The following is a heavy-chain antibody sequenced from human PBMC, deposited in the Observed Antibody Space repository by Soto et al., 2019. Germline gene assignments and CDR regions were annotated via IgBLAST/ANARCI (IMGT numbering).Heavy chain of an antibody. Sequence: ASVKVSCKASGDTFTSYAMQWVRQAPGQRLEWMGWINAGNGNTKYSQKFQGRVTITRDTSASTAYMELSSLRSEDTAVYYCARSIVVVTALDYWGQGTLVTVSS. J-gene: IGHJ4*02. CDR1: GDTFTSYA. CDR2: INAGNGNT. CDR3: ARSIVVVTALDY. V-gene: IGHV1-3*01. D-gene: IGHD2-21*02.